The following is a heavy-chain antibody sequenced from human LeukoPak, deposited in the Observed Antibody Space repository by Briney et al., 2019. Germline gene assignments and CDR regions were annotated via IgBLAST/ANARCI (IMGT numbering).Heavy chain of an antibody. V-gene: IGHV4-59*01. D-gene: IGHD3-16*01. Sequence: SETLSLTCTVSGGSISSYYWSWIRQPPGKGLEWIGYIYYSGSTNYNPSLKSRVTISVDTSKNQFSLKLSSVTAADTAVYYCAKDFVSRSVFRLSAFFDYWGQGTLVTVSS. J-gene: IGHJ4*02. CDR3: AKDFVSRSVFRLSAFFDY. CDR1: GGSISSYY. CDR2: IYYSGST.